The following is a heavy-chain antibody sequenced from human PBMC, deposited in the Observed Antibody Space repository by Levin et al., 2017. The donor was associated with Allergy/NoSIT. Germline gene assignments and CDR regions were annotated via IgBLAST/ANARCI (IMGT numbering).Heavy chain of an antibody. D-gene: IGHD6-19*01. Sequence: SGGSLRLSCAASGFTFSNYGMDWVRQATGKGLEWVSHIGSAGDTYYADSVKGRFTISRENAKTSLFLQMNSLRAGDTAVYYCARDSGSGLDYWGQGTLVTVSS. CDR1: GFTFSNYG. CDR3: ARDSGSGLDY. J-gene: IGHJ4*02. V-gene: IGHV3-13*01. CDR2: IGSAGDT.